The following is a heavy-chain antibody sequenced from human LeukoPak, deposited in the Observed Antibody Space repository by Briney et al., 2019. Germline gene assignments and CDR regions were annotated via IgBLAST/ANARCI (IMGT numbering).Heavy chain of an antibody. CDR1: GGTFSSYA. D-gene: IGHD2-2*01. Sequence: SVEVSCKASGGTFSSYAISWVRQAPGQGLEWMGGIIPIFGTANYAQKFQGRVTITADESTSTAYMELSSLRSEDTAVYYCARVDCSSTSCYVGWFDPWGQGTLVTVSS. CDR3: ARVDCSSTSCYVGWFDP. CDR2: IIPIFGTA. J-gene: IGHJ5*02. V-gene: IGHV1-69*13.